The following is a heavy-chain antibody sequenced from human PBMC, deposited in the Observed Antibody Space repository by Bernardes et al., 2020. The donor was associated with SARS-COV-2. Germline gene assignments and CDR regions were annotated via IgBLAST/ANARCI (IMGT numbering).Heavy chain of an antibody. CDR2: ISYDGSNT. J-gene: IGHJ4*02. CDR3: AKEGTSATPFDS. V-gene: IGHV3-30*18. CDR1: GFTFRSYG. Sequence: SLRLSCAASGFTFRSYGIHWVRQAPGRGLEWVAVISYDGSNTYYADSVKGRFTISRDNSKNTLYLQMNSLRAQDTAVYYCAKEGTSATPFDSWGQGTLVTVSS. D-gene: IGHD1-7*01.